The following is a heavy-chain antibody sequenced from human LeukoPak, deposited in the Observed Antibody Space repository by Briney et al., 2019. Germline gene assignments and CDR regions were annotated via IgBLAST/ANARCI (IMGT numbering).Heavy chain of an antibody. D-gene: IGHD3-10*01. J-gene: IGHJ3*02. Sequence: ASVKVSCKASGYTFTGYYMHWVRQAPGQGLEWMGWINPNSGGTNYAQKFQGWVTMTRDTSISTAYMELSRLRSDDTAVYYCARTRKVNYYASDAFDIWGQGTMVTVSS. CDR3: ARTRKVNYYASDAFDI. V-gene: IGHV1-2*04. CDR1: GYTFTGYY. CDR2: INPNSGGT.